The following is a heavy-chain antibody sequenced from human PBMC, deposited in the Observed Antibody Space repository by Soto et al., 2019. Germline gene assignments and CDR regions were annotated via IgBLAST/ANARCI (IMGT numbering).Heavy chain of an antibody. V-gene: IGHV4-39*01. D-gene: IGHD6-6*01. CDR2: IYYSGST. J-gene: IGHJ2*01. Sequence: QLQLQESGPGLVKPSETLSLTCAVSGGSISSSSYYWGWIRQPPGKGLEYIGYIYYSGSTYYNPPLKSRVTISVDTSKNQFSLKLSSVTAADTAMYYCARLVLSYWYFDLWGRGTLVTVSS. CDR3: ARLVLSYWYFDL. CDR1: GGSISSSSYY.